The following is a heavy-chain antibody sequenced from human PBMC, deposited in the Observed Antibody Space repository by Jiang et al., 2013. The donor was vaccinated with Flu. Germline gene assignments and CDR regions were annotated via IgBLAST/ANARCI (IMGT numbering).Heavy chain of an antibody. Sequence: TLSLTCAISGDSVSSNSAAWNWIRQSPSRGLEWLGRTYYRSKWYNDYAVSVKSRITINPDTSKNQFSLQLNSVTPEDTAVYYCAIDYGDYVGADSFDIWGQGTMVTVSS. J-gene: IGHJ3*02. CDR2: TYYRSKWYN. CDR1: GDSVSSNSAA. V-gene: IGHV6-1*01. D-gene: IGHD4-17*01. CDR3: AIDYGDYVGADSFDI.